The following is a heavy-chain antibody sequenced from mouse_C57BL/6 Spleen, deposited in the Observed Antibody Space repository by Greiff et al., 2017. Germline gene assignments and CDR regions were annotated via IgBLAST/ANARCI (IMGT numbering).Heavy chain of an antibody. CDR2: IYPGNSDT. CDR1: GYTFTSYW. Sequence: VQLKESGTVLARPGASVKMSCKTSGYTFTSYWMHWVKQRPGQGLEWIGAIYPGNSDTSYNQKFKGKATLTAVTSASTAYMELRSLTTEDSAVXYCTRPDALGDYLDYWGQGTTLTVSS. CDR3: TRPDALGDYLDY. V-gene: IGHV1-5*01. J-gene: IGHJ2*01.